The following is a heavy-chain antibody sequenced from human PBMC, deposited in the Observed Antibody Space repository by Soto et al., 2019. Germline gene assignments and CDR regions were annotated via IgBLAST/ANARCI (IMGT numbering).Heavy chain of an antibody. CDR2: INHSGST. CDR3: ARVSRPYESSGYYVAY. Sequence: QVQLQQWGAGLLKPSETLSLTCAVYGGSFSGYYWSWIRQPPGKGLEWIGEINHSGSTNYNPSLKSRVTIAVDTCKTQFSLKLSSVTAADTAVYYCARVSRPYESSGYYVAYWGQGTLVTVSS. J-gene: IGHJ4*02. V-gene: IGHV4-34*01. CDR1: GGSFSGYY. D-gene: IGHD3-22*01.